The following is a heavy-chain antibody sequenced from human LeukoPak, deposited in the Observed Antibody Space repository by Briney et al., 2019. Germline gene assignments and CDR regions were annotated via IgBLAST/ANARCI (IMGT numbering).Heavy chain of an antibody. D-gene: IGHD1-26*01. CDR3: ALNGSYGVY. CDR2: ISSSSTI. Sequence: GGSLRLSCAASGFTFSSYSMNWVRQAPGKGLEWVSYISSSSTIYYADSVKGRFTISRDNAKNSLYLQMNSLRAEDTAVYYCALNGSYGVYWGQGTLVTVSS. V-gene: IGHV3-48*01. CDR1: GFTFSSYS. J-gene: IGHJ4*02.